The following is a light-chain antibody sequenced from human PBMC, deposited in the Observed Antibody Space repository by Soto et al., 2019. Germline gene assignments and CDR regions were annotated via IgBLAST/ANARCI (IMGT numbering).Light chain of an antibody. CDR2: GAS. Sequence: EIVLTQSPATLSLSPGERATLSCRASQSVSSSYLAWYQQKPGQAPRLLIWGASNRATGIPDRFSGSGSGTDFTLTISRLEPEDFVVFYCYQYGSTPPTFGQGTKVDIK. V-gene: IGKV3-20*01. CDR3: YQYGSTPPT. CDR1: QSVSSSY. J-gene: IGKJ1*01.